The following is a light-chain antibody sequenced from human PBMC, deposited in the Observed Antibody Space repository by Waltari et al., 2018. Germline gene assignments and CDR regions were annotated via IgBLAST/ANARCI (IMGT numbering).Light chain of an antibody. V-gene: IGLV3-19*01. J-gene: IGLJ3*02. CDR1: SLRTSY. Sequence: SSELTQGPDVSVALGQTVKITCQGDSLRTSYPSWYQVKPGQAPVLVLFGKEKRPSGIPDRISGYSSGTTSSLTITGAQAEDEADYYCHSRKGRDNQVVFGGGTKLTVL. CDR3: HSRKGRDNQVV. CDR2: GKE.